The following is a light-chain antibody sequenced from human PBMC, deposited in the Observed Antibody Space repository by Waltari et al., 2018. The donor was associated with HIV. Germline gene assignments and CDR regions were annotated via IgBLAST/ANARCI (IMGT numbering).Light chain of an antibody. CDR2: GNS. Sequence: QSVLTPPPSVSGAPGQRVTISCTGSSSNIGAGYHVHWYQQLPGTAPKRLIYGNSNRPSGVPDRFSGSKSGTSASLAITGLQAEDEADYHCQSHDSSLSGYVFGTGTKVTVL. CDR1: SSNIGAGYH. V-gene: IGLV1-40*01. J-gene: IGLJ1*01. CDR3: QSHDSSLSGYV.